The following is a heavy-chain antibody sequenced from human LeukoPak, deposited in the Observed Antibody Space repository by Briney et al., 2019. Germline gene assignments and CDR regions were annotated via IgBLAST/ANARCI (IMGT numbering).Heavy chain of an antibody. J-gene: IGHJ6*02. CDR3: AKVVPAAPYYGMDV. CDR1: GFTFSSYA. V-gene: IGHV3-23*01. CDR2: LSGSGGST. Sequence: GGSLRLSCAASGFTFSSYAMSWVRQAPRKGLEWVSGLSGSGGSTYYAGSVKGRFTISRDNSKNTLYLQMNSLRADDTAVYYCAKVVPAAPYYGMDVWGQGTTVTVSS. D-gene: IGHD2-2*01.